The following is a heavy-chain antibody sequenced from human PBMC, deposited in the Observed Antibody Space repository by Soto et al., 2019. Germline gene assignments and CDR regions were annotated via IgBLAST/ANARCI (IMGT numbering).Heavy chain of an antibody. J-gene: IGHJ4*02. CDR1: GGSISSSSYY. CDR3: ARHTPAISISDH. Sequence: QLQLQESGPGLVKPSETLSLTCTVSGGSISSSSYYWGWIRQPPGKGLEWIGSIYYSGSTYYNPSLQRRVTISVDTSKNQSSLKLSSVTAADTAVYYCARHTPAISISDHWGQGTLVTVSS. D-gene: IGHD2-15*01. V-gene: IGHV4-39*01. CDR2: IYYSGST.